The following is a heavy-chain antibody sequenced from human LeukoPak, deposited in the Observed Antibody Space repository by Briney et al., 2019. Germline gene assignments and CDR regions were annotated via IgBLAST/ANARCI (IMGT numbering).Heavy chain of an antibody. CDR2: ISYDGSNK. CDR1: GFTFSSYG. V-gene: IGHV3-30*18. CDR3: AKDHSGYDGYFDY. D-gene: IGHD5-12*01. Sequence: AGGFLRLSCAASGFTFSSYGMHWVRQAPGKGLEWVAVISYDGSNKYYADSVKGRFTISRDNSKNTLYLQMNSLRAEDTAVYYCAKDHSGYDGYFDYWGQGTLVTVSS. J-gene: IGHJ4*02.